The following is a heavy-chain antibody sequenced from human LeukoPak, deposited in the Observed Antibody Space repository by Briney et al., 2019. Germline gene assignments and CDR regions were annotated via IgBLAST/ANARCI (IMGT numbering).Heavy chain of an antibody. Sequence: SVKVSCKASGGTFSSYAISWVRQAPGQGLEWMGGIIPIFGTANYAQKFQGRVTITADESTSTAYMELSSLRSEDTAVYYCARGGGSSSWDPHINWLDPWGQGTLVTVSS. J-gene: IGHJ5*02. V-gene: IGHV1-69*13. CDR3: ARGGGSSSWDPHINWLDP. CDR1: GGTFSSYA. CDR2: IIPIFGTA. D-gene: IGHD6-13*01.